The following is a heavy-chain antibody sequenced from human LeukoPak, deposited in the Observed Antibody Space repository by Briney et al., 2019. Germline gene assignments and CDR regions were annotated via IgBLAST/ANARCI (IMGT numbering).Heavy chain of an antibody. D-gene: IGHD4-17*01. V-gene: IGHV4-59*01. J-gene: IGHJ2*01. Sequence: PSETLSLTCTVSGGSLSSYYWSWIRQPPGKGLEWIGYIYYSGSTNYNPSLKSRVTISVDTSKNQFSLKLSSVTAADTAVYYCARDDYGDPPDWYFDLWGRGTLVTVSS. CDR1: GGSLSSYY. CDR2: IYYSGST. CDR3: ARDDYGDPPDWYFDL.